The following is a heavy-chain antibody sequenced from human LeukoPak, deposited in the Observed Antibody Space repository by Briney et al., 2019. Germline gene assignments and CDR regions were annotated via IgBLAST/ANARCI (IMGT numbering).Heavy chain of an antibody. V-gene: IGHV1-46*01. CDR1: GYAFTSYY. D-gene: IGHD3-22*01. J-gene: IGHJ5*02. CDR3: ARVGDYYDSSGYYGGWFDP. Sequence: ASVKVSCKASGYAFTSYYMHWVRQAPGQGLEWMGIINPSGGSTSYAQKFQGRVTMTRDTSTSTVYMELSSLRSEDTAVYYCARVGDYYDSSGYYGGWFDPWGQGTLVTVSS. CDR2: INPSGGST.